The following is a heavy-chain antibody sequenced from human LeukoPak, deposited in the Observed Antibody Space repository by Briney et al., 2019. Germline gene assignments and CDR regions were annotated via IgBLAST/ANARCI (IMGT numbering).Heavy chain of an antibody. Sequence: SQTLSLTCPVSGGSLSSRDYYWSWLRDPPGRGLEWIGYMFYSGSTYYNPSLKSRVTISIDASKNQFSLKLSSVTAADTAVYYCARVLQVGTTTKFDSWGQGTLVTVSS. CDR2: MFYSGST. J-gene: IGHJ4*02. V-gene: IGHV4-30-4*08. D-gene: IGHD1-26*01. CDR1: GGSLSSRDYY. CDR3: ARVLQVGTTTKFDS.